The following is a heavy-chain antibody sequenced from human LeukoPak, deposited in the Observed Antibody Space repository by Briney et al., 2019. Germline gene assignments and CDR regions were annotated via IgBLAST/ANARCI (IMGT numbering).Heavy chain of an antibody. CDR1: GGSFSGYY. V-gene: IGHV4-34*01. J-gene: IGHJ4*02. Sequence: SETLSLTCAVYGGSFSGYYWSWIRQPPGKGLEWIGEINHSGSTNYNPSLMSRVTISVDTSKNQFSLKLSSVTAADTAVYYCARHVDLWFGYFDYWGQGTLVTVSS. CDR2: INHSGST. D-gene: IGHD3-10*01. CDR3: ARHVDLWFGYFDY.